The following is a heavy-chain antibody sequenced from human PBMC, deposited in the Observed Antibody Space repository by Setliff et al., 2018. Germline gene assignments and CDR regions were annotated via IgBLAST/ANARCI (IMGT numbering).Heavy chain of an antibody. Sequence: PGESLKISCKGSGYSFTSYWIGWVRQMPGKGLEWMGIIYPGDSDTRYSPSFQGQVTISADKSISTAYLQWSSLKASDTAMYYCARGYCSSTSCYGNWFDPWGQGTLVPVSS. CDR1: GYSFTSYW. CDR2: IYPGDSDT. V-gene: IGHV5-51*01. D-gene: IGHD2-2*01. J-gene: IGHJ5*02. CDR3: ARGYCSSTSCYGNWFDP.